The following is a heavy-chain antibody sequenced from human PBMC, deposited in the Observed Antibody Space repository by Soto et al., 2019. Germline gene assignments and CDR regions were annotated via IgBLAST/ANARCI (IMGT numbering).Heavy chain of an antibody. Sequence: QVQLVESGGGVVQPGTSMRLSCAASGFTFSSYGMHWVRQAPGKGLEWVAVIWYDGSIKSYADSVKGRLTISSDNSRNRLYLPMTSLRAKATAVYFWAKDDSGWANYAFYIWGQGTMVTVAA. CDR1: GFTFSSYG. V-gene: IGHV3-33*06. D-gene: IGHD6-25*01. CDR3: AKDDSGWANYAFYI. CDR2: IWYDGSIK. J-gene: IGHJ3*02.